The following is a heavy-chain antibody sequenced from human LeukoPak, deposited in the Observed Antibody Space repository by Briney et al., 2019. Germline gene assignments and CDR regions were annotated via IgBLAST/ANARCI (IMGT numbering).Heavy chain of an antibody. CDR2: VNWNGGST. V-gene: IGHV3-20*04. D-gene: IGHD6-19*01. CDR3: ARTPQGSGWDSANYYMDV. J-gene: IGHJ6*03. Sequence: GGSLRPSCAASGFVFDDYGMNWVRQAPGKGLEWVSGVNWNGGSTGYTDSVKGRFTISRDNAKNSLYLQMNSLRAEDTALYYCARTPQGSGWDSANYYMDVWGKGTTVTVSS. CDR1: GFVFDDYG.